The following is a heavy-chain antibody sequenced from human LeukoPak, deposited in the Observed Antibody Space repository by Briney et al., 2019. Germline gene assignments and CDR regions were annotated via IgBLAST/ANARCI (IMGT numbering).Heavy chain of an antibody. D-gene: IGHD2-2*02. Sequence: PSETLSLTCTVSGGSISSSSYYWGWIRQPPGKGLEWIGSIYYSGSTYYNPSLKSRVTISVDTSKTQFSLKLSSVTAADTAVYYCASCNDIVVVPAAIQGPWFDPWGQGTLVTVSS. CDR3: ASCNDIVVVPAAIQGPWFDP. J-gene: IGHJ5*02. CDR2: IYYSGST. V-gene: IGHV4-39*01. CDR1: GGSISSSSYY.